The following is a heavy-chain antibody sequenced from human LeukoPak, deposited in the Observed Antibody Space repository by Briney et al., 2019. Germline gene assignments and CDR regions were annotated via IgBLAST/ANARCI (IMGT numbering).Heavy chain of an antibody. V-gene: IGHV3-74*01. CDR3: ARATYSTGDPLDY. CDR1: GFTFRNYG. D-gene: IGHD7-27*01. CDR2: INSDGSST. J-gene: IGHJ4*02. Sequence: GGSLRLSCAASGFTFRNYGMHWVRQAPGKGLVWVSRINSDGSSTSYADSVKGRFTISRDNAKNTLYLQMNSLRAEDTAVYYCARATYSTGDPLDYWGQGTLVTVSS.